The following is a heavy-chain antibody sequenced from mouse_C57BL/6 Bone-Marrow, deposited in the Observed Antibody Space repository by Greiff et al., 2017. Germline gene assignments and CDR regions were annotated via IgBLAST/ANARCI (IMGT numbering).Heavy chain of an antibody. J-gene: IGHJ4*01. D-gene: IGHD1-1*01. Sequence: QVQLQQSGAELVKPGASVKVSCKASGYTFTSYWMHWVKQRPGQGLEWIGRIHPSDSDTNYNQKFKGKATLTVAQSSSTADMQLSSLTSEDSAVYYCAIDDHYGSSYYAMDYWGQGTSVTVSS. V-gene: IGHV1-74*01. CDR3: AIDDHYGSSYYAMDY. CDR1: GYTFTSYW. CDR2: IHPSDSDT.